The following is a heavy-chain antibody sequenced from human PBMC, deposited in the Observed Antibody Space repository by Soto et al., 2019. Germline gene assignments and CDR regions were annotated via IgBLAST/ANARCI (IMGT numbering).Heavy chain of an antibody. V-gene: IGHV3-21*01. D-gene: IGHD4-17*01. CDR3: TTTTVTSDFHF. J-gene: IGHJ4*02. CDR2: ISSGSRDI. CDR1: GLTFSTYS. Sequence: GGPLRITGSASGLTFSTYSMNWVRQAPGKGLEWVSSISSGSRDIYYADSVKGRFAISRDNAKNSLYLQMNSLRVEDTAVYYCTTTTVTSDFHFWGLGALVTVSS.